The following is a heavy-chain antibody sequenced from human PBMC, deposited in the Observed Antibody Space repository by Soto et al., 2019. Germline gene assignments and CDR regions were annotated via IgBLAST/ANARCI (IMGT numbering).Heavy chain of an antibody. CDR1: GGSISDYD. CDR2: FYYSGST. D-gene: IGHD2-8*01. CDR3: ARHHFNGVLFDY. Sequence: SETLSLTCTVSGGSISDYDGSWIRQPPGKGLEWIGYFYYSGSTNYNPSLKSRVTISVDTSKNQFSLKLSSVTAADTAVYYCARHHFNGVLFDYWGQGTLVTVSS. J-gene: IGHJ4*02. V-gene: IGHV4-59*08.